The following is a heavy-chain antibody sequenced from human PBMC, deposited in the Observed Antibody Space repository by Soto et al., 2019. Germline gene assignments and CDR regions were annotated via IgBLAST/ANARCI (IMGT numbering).Heavy chain of an antibody. J-gene: IGHJ5*02. Sequence: PXGSLRLTCAASGFTFSSYGVHGVRQAPGKGLEWVAVISYDGSNKYYADSVKGRFTISRDNSKNTLYLQMNSLRAEETAVYYCAKDYWNDENWFDTWGQGTLVTVXS. CDR1: GFTFSSYG. CDR2: ISYDGSNK. V-gene: IGHV3-30*18. CDR3: AKDYWNDENWFDT. D-gene: IGHD1-1*01.